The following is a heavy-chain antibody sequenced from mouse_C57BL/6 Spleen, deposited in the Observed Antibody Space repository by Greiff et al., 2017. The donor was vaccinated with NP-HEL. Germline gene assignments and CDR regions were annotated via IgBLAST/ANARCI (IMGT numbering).Heavy chain of an antibody. CDR2: ISDGGSYT. D-gene: IGHD2-13*01. CDR3: ARGEVTWFAY. V-gene: IGHV5-4*03. CDR1: GFTFSSYA. Sequence: EVMLVESGGGLVKPGGSLKLSCAASGFTFSSYAMSWVRQTPEKRLEWVATISDGGSYTYYPENVKGRFTISRDNAKNNLYLQMSHLKSEDTAMYYCARGEVTWFAYWGQGTLVTVSA. J-gene: IGHJ3*01.